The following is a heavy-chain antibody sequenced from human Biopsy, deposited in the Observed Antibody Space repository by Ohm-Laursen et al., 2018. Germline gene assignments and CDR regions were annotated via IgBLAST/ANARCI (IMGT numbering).Heavy chain of an antibody. J-gene: IGHJ6*02. V-gene: IGHV4-59*01. Sequence: GTLSLTCSVSGGSISSDYWSWIRQTPGKGLEWIGYIYYSGSTNCNPSLKSRVTISVDTSKNQFSLRLNSVTAADTAVYYCARATNSTGWPYYYFYGMDVWGQGATVTVSS. D-gene: IGHD2/OR15-2a*01. CDR2: IYYSGST. CDR1: GGSISSDY. CDR3: ARATNSTGWPYYYFYGMDV.